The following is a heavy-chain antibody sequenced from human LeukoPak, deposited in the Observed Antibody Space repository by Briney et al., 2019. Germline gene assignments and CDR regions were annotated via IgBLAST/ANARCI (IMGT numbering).Heavy chain of an antibody. Sequence: GGSLRLSCAAPGFTVSSNYMSWVRQAPGKGLEWVSVIYSGGSTYYADSVKGRFTISRDNSKNTLYLQMNSLRAEDTAVYYCASVVVDGHFDYWGQGTLVTVSS. D-gene: IGHD4-17*01. CDR3: ASVVVDGHFDY. J-gene: IGHJ4*02. CDR2: IYSGGST. V-gene: IGHV3-53*01. CDR1: GFTVSSNY.